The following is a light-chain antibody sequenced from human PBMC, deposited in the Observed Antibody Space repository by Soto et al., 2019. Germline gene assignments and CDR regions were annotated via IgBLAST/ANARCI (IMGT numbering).Light chain of an antibody. V-gene: IGLV1-40*01. CDR1: SSNIGAGYD. CDR2: GNS. CDR3: QSYDSSLSVV. J-gene: IGLJ2*01. Sequence: QCVLTQPPSVSGAPLQRVTISCTGSSSNIGAGYDVHWYQQLPGTAPKLLIYGNSNRPSGVPDRFSGSKSGTSASLAITGLQAEDEADYYCQSYDSSLSVVFGGGTKVTVL.